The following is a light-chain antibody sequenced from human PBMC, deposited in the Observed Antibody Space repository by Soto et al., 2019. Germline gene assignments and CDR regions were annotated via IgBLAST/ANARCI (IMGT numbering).Light chain of an antibody. V-gene: IGKV3-20*01. CDR2: GAS. Sequence: IVLTQSPGTLSLSPGERATLTCRASQSVSSSYLAWYQQKPGQAPRLLIYGASFRTTGIPVRISGSGAGRDYFLSISSREPAEFLVYYCQQYGSSSPCTFGQGTEVEIK. CDR3: QQYGSSSPCT. CDR1: QSVSSSY. J-gene: IGKJ1*01.